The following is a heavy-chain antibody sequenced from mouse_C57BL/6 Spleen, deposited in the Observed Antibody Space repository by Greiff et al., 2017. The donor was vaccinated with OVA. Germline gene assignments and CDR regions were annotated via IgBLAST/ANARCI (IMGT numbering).Heavy chain of an antibody. V-gene: IGHV8-12*01. CDR3: AQRASTMEIYYAMDY. D-gene: IGHD1-1*02. CDR2: IYWDDDK. J-gene: IGHJ4*01. Sequence: QVQLKESGPGILQSSQTLSLTCSFSGFSLSTSGMGVSWIRQPSGKGLEWLAHIYWDDDKRYNPSLKSRLTTSNDTSRNQVFLKITSVDTADTATYYGAQRASTMEIYYAMDYWGQGTSVTVSS. CDR1: GFSLSTSGMG.